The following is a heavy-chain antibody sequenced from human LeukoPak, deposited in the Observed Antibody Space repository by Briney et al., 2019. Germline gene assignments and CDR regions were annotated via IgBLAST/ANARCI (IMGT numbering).Heavy chain of an antibody. V-gene: IGHV4-31*03. CDR1: GGSISSGGYY. J-gene: IGHJ4*02. CDR2: IYYSGST. CDR3: ARVSSDSRGWYAFDY. D-gene: IGHD6-19*01. Sequence: SQTLSLACTVSGGSISSGGYYWSWIRQHPGKGLEWIGYIYYSGSTYYNPSLKSRVTISVDTSKNQFSLKLSSVTAADTAVYYCARVSSDSRGWYAFDYWGQGILVTVSS.